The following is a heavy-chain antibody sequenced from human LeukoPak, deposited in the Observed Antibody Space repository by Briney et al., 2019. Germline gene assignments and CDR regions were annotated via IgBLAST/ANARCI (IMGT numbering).Heavy chain of an antibody. CDR1: GYTFTGYY. V-gene: IGHV1-2*02. D-gene: IGHD5-18*01. CDR2: INPNSGGT. J-gene: IGHJ4*02. Sequence: ASLKASRKASGYTFTGYYIHWVRQAPAQGLEWMRWINPNSGGTNYAQKFQGRVTMTRDTSISTAYMELSRLRSDDTAVYYCARDRGYSYGNYFDYWGQGTLVTVSS. CDR3: ARDRGYSYGNYFDY.